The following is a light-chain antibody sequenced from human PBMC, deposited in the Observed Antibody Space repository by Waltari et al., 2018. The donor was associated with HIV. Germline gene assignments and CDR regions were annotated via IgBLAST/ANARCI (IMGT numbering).Light chain of an antibody. Sequence: QSALTQPASVSGSPGQSITISCPGTSSDVGGYNYVSWYQHHPGTAPTLMIYEVNNRPSGVSYRFSGSKSGNTASLTISGLRAEDEADYYCSSYTSTSTRVFGGGTKLTVL. CDR2: EVN. CDR1: SSDVGGYNY. V-gene: IGLV2-14*01. J-gene: IGLJ3*02. CDR3: SSYTSTSTRV.